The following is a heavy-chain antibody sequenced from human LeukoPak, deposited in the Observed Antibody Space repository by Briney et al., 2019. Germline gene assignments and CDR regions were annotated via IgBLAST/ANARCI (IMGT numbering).Heavy chain of an antibody. V-gene: IGHV3-49*03. CDR2: SRSKAYGGTT. J-gene: IGHJ4*02. Sequence: GGSLRLSCTASGFTFGDYAMNWFRQAPGKGLEWVGFSRSKAYGGTTEYAASVKGRFTISRDDSKNIAYLQMNSLKTEGTAVYYCGSGSGWYSPDYWGQGTLVTVSS. CDR3: GSGSGWYSPDY. CDR1: GFTFGDYA. D-gene: IGHD6-19*01.